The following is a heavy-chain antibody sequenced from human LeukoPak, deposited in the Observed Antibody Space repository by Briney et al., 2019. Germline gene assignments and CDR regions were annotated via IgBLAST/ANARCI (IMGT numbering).Heavy chain of an antibody. CDR2: IKQAGSEK. J-gene: IGHJ4*02. CDR1: GFTFSSYW. D-gene: IGHD4-17*01. CDR3: ARQPNYGDYVDFDY. Sequence: GGSLRLSCAASGFTFSSYWMSWVRQAPGKGLEWVANIKQAGSEKYYVDSVKGRFTISRDNAKNSLYLQMNSLRAEDTAVYYCARQPNYGDYVDFDYWGQGTLVTVSS. V-gene: IGHV3-7*01.